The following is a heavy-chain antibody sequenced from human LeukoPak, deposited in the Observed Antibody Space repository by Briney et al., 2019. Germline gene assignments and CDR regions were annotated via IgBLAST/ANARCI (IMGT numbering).Heavy chain of an antibody. V-gene: IGHV3-48*03. CDR2: ISSSGSTM. CDR1: GFTFSSYE. CDR3: ASSGHDYGDYGGLYYYMDV. Sequence: PGGSLRLSCAASGFTFSSYEMNWVRQAPGKGLEWVSYISSSGSTMYYADSVKGRFTISRDNAKNSLYLQMNSLRAEDTAVYYCASSGHDYGDYGGLYYYMDVWGKGTTVTVSS. D-gene: IGHD4-17*01. J-gene: IGHJ6*03.